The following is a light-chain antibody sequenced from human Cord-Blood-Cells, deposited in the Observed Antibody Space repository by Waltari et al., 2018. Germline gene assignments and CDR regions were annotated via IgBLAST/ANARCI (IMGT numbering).Light chain of an antibody. CDR3: QQYYSYPLT. Sequence: AIRMTQSPSSFSASTGDRVTITCRASQGISSYLAWYQQKPGKAPKLLIYAASTLQSGVPSRFSGSGSGTDFTLTISCLQSEEFATYYWQQYYSYPLTFGGGTKVEIK. J-gene: IGKJ4*01. CDR1: QGISSY. V-gene: IGKV1-8*01. CDR2: AAS.